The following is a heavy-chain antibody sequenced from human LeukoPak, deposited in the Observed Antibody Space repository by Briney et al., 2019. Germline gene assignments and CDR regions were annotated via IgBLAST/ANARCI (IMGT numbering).Heavy chain of an antibody. J-gene: IGHJ6*02. V-gene: IGHV3-7*01. D-gene: IGHD2-2*01. CDR3: ARDTGYCSSTSCYPLDV. CDR2: IKQDGSEK. CDR1: GFTFSSYW. Sequence: GGCLRLSCAASGFTFSSYWMSWVRQPPGKGLEWVANIKQDGSEKYYVDSVKGRFTISRDNAKNSLYLQMNSLRAEDTAVYYCARDTGYCSSTSCYPLDVWGQGTTVTVSS.